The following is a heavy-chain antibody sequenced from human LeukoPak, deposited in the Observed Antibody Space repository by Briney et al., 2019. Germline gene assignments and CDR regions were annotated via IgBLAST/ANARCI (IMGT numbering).Heavy chain of an antibody. J-gene: IGHJ4*02. Sequence: SETLSFTCAVSGGSISSYYWSWIRQPPGKGLEWIGYIYYSGSTNYNPSLKSRVTISVDTSKNQFSLKLSSVTAADTAVYYCARVCDIAVGGTLSYYFDYWGQGTLVTVYS. D-gene: IGHD6-19*01. CDR1: GGSISSYY. V-gene: IGHV4-59*01. CDR2: IYYSGST. CDR3: ARVCDIAVGGTLSYYFDY.